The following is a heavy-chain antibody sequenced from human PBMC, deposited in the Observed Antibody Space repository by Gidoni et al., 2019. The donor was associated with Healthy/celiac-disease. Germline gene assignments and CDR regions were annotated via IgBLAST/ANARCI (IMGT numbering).Heavy chain of an antibody. V-gene: IGHV4-34*01. CDR1: GGSFRGYD. CDR3: ARGPLPYGGNGGSWFDP. D-gene: IGHD3-16*01. Sequence: QVQLQQWGAGLLKPSDTLSLTCDVYGGSFRGYDWSWIRQPPGKGLEWIGEINHSGSTNYNPSLKSRVTISVDTSKNQFSLKLSSVTAADTAVYYCARGPLPYGGNGGSWFDPWGQGTLVTVSS. CDR2: INHSGST. J-gene: IGHJ5*02.